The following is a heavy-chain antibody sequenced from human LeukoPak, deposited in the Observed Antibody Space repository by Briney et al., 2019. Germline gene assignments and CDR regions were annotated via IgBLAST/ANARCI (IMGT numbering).Heavy chain of an antibody. V-gene: IGHV1-18*01. J-gene: IGHJ4*02. CDR3: ARGMYDFWSGYQNPFDY. D-gene: IGHD3-3*01. Sequence: GASAKVSCKASGYTFTSYGISWVRQAPGQGLERMGWISAYNGNTNYAQKLQGRVTMTTDTSTSTAYMELRSLRSDDTAVYYCARGMYDFWSGYQNPFDYWGQGTLVTVSS. CDR1: GYTFTSYG. CDR2: ISAYNGNT.